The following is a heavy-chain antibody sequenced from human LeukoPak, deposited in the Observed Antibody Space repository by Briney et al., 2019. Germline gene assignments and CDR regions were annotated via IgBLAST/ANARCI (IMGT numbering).Heavy chain of an antibody. V-gene: IGHV3-11*06. Sequence: GGSLRLSCAASGFIFSDYYMSWIRQAPGKGLEWVSYISSSSSYTHYADSVKGRFTISRDNAKNSLYLQMNSLRAEDTAVYCCARAPAGCGNRLSDPGGQGTLVTVSS. J-gene: IGHJ5*02. CDR3: ARAPAGCGNRLSDP. D-gene: IGHD1-14*01. CDR1: GFIFSDYY. CDR2: ISSSSSYT.